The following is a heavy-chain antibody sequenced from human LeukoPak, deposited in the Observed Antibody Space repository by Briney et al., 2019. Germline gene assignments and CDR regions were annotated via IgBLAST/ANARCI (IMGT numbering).Heavy chain of an antibody. Sequence: GGSLRLSCAASGFAFNAYSMEWVRQAPGKGLEWVSYIMIDSVTTYYADSVKGRFTISRDNTHNSLYLQMSSRRAQDTALYYCARLRPGSVDWALGRRPASRDLWGEGTLVTVSS. V-gene: IGHV3-48*01. CDR3: ARLRPGSVDWALGRRPASRDL. CDR1: GFAFNAYS. D-gene: IGHD2-21*01. CDR2: IMIDSVTT. J-gene: IGHJ4*02.